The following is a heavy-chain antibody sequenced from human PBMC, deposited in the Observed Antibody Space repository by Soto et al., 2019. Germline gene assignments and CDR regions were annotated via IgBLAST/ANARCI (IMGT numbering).Heavy chain of an antibody. CDR3: ARQRNTVVTQDYFDH. CDR2: IYYSGRT. Sequence: SETLSLTCIVSGESISSSSYYWGWIRQPPGKGLEWIGSIYYSGRTYYNPSFKSRVTISIDTSKNQFSLKLSSVTATDTAVYYCARQRNTVVTQDYFDHWGQGALVTVPS. V-gene: IGHV4-39*01. J-gene: IGHJ4*02. D-gene: IGHD2-21*02. CDR1: GESISSSSYY.